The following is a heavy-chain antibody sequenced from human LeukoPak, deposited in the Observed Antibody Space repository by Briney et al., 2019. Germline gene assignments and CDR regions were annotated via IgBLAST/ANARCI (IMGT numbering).Heavy chain of an antibody. Sequence: SETLSLTCAVYGGSFSGYYWSWIRQPPGKGLEWIGEINHSGSTNYNPSLKSRVTISVDTSKNQFSLKLNSVTAADTAVYYCARAGTDLVVVTAIRDFELWGRGTLVTVSS. CDR2: INHSGST. CDR3: ARAGTDLVVVTAIRDFEL. D-gene: IGHD2-21*02. V-gene: IGHV4-34*01. J-gene: IGHJ2*01. CDR1: GGSFSGYY.